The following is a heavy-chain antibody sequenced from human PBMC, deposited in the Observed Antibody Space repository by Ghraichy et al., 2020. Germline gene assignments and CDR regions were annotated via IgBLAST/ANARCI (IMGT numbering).Heavy chain of an antibody. V-gene: IGHV3-23*01. D-gene: IGHD2-8*01. J-gene: IGHJ4*02. Sequence: GGSLRLSCAASGFTFSSYAMTWVRQAPGKGLEWVSAISGSGSRTYYADSVKGRVTISRDNSKTSLLLQVNSLRADETAVYYCARDRLRNSHGQYEYWGQGALVTVSS. CDR2: ISGSGSRT. CDR3: ARDRLRNSHGQYEY. CDR1: GFTFSSYA.